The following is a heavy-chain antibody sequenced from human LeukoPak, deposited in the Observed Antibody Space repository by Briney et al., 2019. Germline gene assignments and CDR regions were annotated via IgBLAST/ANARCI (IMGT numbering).Heavy chain of an antibody. Sequence: GGSLRLSCTASGFPFGDYGMAWLRQAPGKGLEWVGFIRSKPYGGTPEYAASVKGRFTISRDDSKSIAYLQMNSLEIEDTAVYYCARGILTCGRYYFDYWGQGTLVTVSS. CDR2: IRSKPYGGTP. V-gene: IGHV3-49*03. CDR3: ARGILTCGRYYFDY. J-gene: IGHJ4*02. CDR1: GFPFGDYG. D-gene: IGHD3-9*01.